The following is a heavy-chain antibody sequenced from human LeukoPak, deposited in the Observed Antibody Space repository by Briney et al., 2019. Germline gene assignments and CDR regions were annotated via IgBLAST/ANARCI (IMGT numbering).Heavy chain of an antibody. CDR2: ISGSGGST. CDR1: GFTFSSYA. CDR3: AKTLVGATAYFDS. Sequence: GGSLRLSCAASGFTFSSYAMSWVRQAPGRGLEWVSSISGSGGSTYYADSVKGRFIISRDNSKNTVNPQMNSLRAEDTALYYCAKTLVGATAYFDSWGQGTLVTVSS. D-gene: IGHD1-26*01. J-gene: IGHJ4*02. V-gene: IGHV3-23*01.